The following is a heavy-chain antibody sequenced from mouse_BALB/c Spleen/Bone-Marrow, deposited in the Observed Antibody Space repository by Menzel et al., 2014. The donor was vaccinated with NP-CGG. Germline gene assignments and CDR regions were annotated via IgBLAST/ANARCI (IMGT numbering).Heavy chain of an antibody. J-gene: IGHJ2*01. CDR3: ARPDYYGDLNY. CDR1: GFDFSRYW. Sequence: VQLQQSGGGLVQPGGSLKLSCAASGFDFSRYWMSWVRQAPGKGLEWIGEINPDSRTINYSPSLKDKFIISRDNAKNTLYLRLNKVRSEDTALYYCARPDYYGDLNYWGQGTTLTVSS. CDR2: INPDSRTI. V-gene: IGHV4-1*02. D-gene: IGHD1-2*01.